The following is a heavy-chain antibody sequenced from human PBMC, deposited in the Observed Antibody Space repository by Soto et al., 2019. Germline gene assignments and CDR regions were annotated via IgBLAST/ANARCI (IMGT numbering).Heavy chain of an antibody. D-gene: IGHD1-26*01. CDR1: GYTFTSYG. Sequence: QVQLVQSGAEVKKPGASVKVSCKASGYTFTSYGISWVRQAPGQGLEWMGWISAYNGNTNYEQKLQGRVTMTTDTSTSKAYMEQRSLRCDDTAVYYCARASGSSYWFDPWGQGTLVTVSS. V-gene: IGHV1-18*01. CDR2: ISAYNGNT. J-gene: IGHJ5*02. CDR3: ARASGSSYWFDP.